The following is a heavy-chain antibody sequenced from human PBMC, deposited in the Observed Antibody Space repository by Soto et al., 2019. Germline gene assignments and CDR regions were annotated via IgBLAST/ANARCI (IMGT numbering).Heavy chain of an antibody. D-gene: IGHD1-26*01. CDR3: ARMAASVGASIDY. V-gene: IGHV1-69*13. CDR1: GGTFSSYA. Sequence: SVKVSCKASGGTFSSYAISWVRQAPGQGLDWMGGIIPIFGTANYAQKFQGRVTITADESTRTAYMELSRLRSEDTAVYYCARMAASVGASIDYWGQGTLVTVSS. J-gene: IGHJ4*02. CDR2: IIPIFGTA.